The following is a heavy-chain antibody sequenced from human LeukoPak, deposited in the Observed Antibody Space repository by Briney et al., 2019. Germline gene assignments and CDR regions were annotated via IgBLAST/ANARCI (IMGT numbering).Heavy chain of an antibody. Sequence: ASVTVSCKASGYTFTGYYMHWVRQAPGQGLEWMGRINPNSGGTNYAQKFQGRVTMTRDTSISTAYMELSRLRSDDTAVYYCARQPDTYYYDSSGSLSGYWGQGTLVTVSS. CDR1: GYTFTGYY. CDR3: ARQPDTYYYDSSGSLSGY. D-gene: IGHD3-22*01. J-gene: IGHJ4*02. CDR2: INPNSGGT. V-gene: IGHV1-2*06.